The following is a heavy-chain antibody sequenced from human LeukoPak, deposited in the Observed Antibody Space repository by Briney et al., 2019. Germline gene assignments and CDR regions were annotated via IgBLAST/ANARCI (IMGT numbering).Heavy chain of an antibody. D-gene: IGHD1-26*01. CDR3: GRGGAYDGFDI. V-gene: IGHV3-53*01. J-gene: IGHJ3*02. Sequence: PGGSLRLSCAASGFTVSSKYMSWVRQAPGKGLEWVSVIYSGGSTYYVDSVKGRFTISRDNSKNRLYLQMNSLRVEDTAMDYCGRGGAYDGFDIWGQGTMVTVSS. CDR2: IYSGGST. CDR1: GFTVSSKY.